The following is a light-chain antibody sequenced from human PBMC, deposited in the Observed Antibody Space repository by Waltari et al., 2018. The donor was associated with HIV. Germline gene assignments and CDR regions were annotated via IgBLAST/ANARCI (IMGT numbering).Light chain of an antibody. J-gene: IGLJ1*01. CDR3: SSNAGNNIQV. CDR2: EVS. Sequence: QSALTQPPSASGSPGQSVTISCTGTSSDVGGSNYVSWYQQHPGKAPKLVIYEVSKRPSGVPDRFFGSKSGNSASLTVSGLQAEDEADYYCSSNAGNNIQVFGTGTKVTVL. CDR1: SSDVGGSNY. V-gene: IGLV2-8*01.